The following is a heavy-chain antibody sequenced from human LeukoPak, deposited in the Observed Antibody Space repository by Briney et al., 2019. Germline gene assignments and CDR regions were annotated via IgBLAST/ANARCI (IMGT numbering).Heavy chain of an antibody. V-gene: IGHV4-59*01. CDR2: IYYSGST. CDR1: GGSISSYY. J-gene: IGHJ3*02. Sequence: SGTLSLTCTVSGGSISSYYWSWIRQPPGKGLEWIGYIYYSGSTNYNPSLKSRVTMSVDTSKNQFSLKLSSVTAADTAVYYCARVALTSYAFDIWGQGTMVTVSS. CDR3: ARVALTSYAFDI.